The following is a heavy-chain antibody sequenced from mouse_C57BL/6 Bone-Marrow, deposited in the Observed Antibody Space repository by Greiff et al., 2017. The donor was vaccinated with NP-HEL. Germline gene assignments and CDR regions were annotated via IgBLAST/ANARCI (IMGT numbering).Heavy chain of an antibody. CDR3: ARMGYYGSSSSWFAY. Sequence: QVTLNESGPGILQPSQTLSLTCSFSGFSLSTFGMGVGWIRQPSGKGLEWLAHIWWDDDKYYNPALKSRLTISKDTSKNQVFLKIANVDTADTATYYCARMGYYGSSSSWFAYWGQGTLVTVSA. V-gene: IGHV8-8*01. J-gene: IGHJ3*01. CDR2: IWWDDDK. CDR1: GFSLSTFGMG. D-gene: IGHD1-1*01.